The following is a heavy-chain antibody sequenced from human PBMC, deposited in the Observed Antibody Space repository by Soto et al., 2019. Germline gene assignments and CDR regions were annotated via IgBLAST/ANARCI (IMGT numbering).Heavy chain of an antibody. CDR1: GGTFSRFA. Sequence: QVHLVPSGAEVKKTGSSVKVSCKASGGTFSRFAISWVRQAPGQGLEWMGGVIPLFGTASYAQKFQGRVTISADEATTTAHMELSGLRSDDTAVYYCARDWGLRLGELSFLDYWGQGTLVTVSS. D-gene: IGHD3-16*02. V-gene: IGHV1-69*01. CDR3: ARDWGLRLGELSFLDY. CDR2: VIPLFGTA. J-gene: IGHJ4*02.